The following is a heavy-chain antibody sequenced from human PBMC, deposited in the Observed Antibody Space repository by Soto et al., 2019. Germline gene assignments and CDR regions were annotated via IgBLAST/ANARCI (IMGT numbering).Heavy chain of an antibody. CDR3: ARTRMSERVHHKFYSGTDG. J-gene: IGHJ6*02. V-gene: IGHV2-70*13. CDR1: GFSLTTHGVC. CDR2: IDWDDGQ. D-gene: IGHD4-4*01. Sequence: SGPTLVNPTQTLTLTCTFAGFSLTTHGVCVSWIRQPPGKALEWLALIDWDDGQYYNTSLKTRLSISKDTSKNQVVLTLTNMDPEDTATYFCARTRMSERVHHKFYSGTDGWGPGTSVTVSS.